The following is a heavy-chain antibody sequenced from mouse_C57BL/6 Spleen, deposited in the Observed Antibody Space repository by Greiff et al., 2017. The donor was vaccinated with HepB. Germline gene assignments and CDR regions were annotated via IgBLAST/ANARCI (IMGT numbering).Heavy chain of an antibody. J-gene: IGHJ3*01. CDR3: ARRGHDGYGAWFAY. V-gene: IGHV1-54*01. D-gene: IGHD2-3*01. Sequence: QVQLQQSGAELVRPGTSVKVSCKASGYAFTNYLIEWVKQRPGQGLEWIGVINPGSGGTNYNEKFKGKATLTADKSSSTAYMQLSSLTSEDSAVYVCARRGHDGYGAWFAYWGQGTLVTVSA. CDR2: INPGSGGT. CDR1: GYAFTNYL.